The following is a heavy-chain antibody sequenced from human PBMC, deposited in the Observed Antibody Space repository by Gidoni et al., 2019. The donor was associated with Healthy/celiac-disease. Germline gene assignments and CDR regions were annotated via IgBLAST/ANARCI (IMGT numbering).Heavy chain of an antibody. D-gene: IGHD2-15*01. V-gene: IGHV4-61*02. J-gene: IGHJ6*02. CDR3: ARGEVGSYGQYYYYYYGMDV. Sequence: QVQLQESGPGLVKPSQTLSLTCTVSGGSISSGSYYWSWIRQPAGKGLEWIGRIYTSGSTNYNPSLKSRVTISVDTSKNQFSLKLSSVTAADTAVYYCARGEVGSYGQYYYYYYGMDVWGQGTTVTVSS. CDR1: GGSISSGSYY. CDR2: IYTSGST.